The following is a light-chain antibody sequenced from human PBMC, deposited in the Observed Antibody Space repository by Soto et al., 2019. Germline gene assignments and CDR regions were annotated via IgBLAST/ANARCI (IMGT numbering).Light chain of an antibody. CDR3: NSYTSSGTVI. CDR1: SSDVGGYDY. Sequence: QSVLTQPASVSGSPGQSITISCTGGSSDVGGYDYVSWFQQHPGKPPKLMIYDVSNRPSGISRRFSGSKSGNTASLTISVRLAEDEADYYCNSYTSSGTVIFGGGTKLTVL. V-gene: IGLV2-14*01. J-gene: IGLJ2*01. CDR2: DVS.